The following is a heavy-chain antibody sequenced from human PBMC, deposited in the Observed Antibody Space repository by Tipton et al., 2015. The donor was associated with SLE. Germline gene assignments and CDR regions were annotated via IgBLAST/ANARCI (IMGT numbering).Heavy chain of an antibody. CDR2: IYNSGST. CDR3: ARGYCSGDVCFGRGYFDY. V-gene: IGHV4-39*07. J-gene: IGHJ4*01. D-gene: IGHD2-8*02. CDR1: GVSISSHSHY. Sequence: TLSLTCSVSGVSISSHSHYWGWIRQPPGKGLEWIGIIYNSGSTYSSPSLKSRVTISVDTSKNQFSLKMSSVTAADTAVYYCARGYCSGDVCFGRGYFDYWGHGTQVTVSS.